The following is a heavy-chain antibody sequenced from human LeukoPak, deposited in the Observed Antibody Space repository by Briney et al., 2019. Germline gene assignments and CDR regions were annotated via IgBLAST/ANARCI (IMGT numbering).Heavy chain of an antibody. D-gene: IGHD6-19*01. Sequence: GGSLRLSCAASGFTFSGSAMHWVRQASGKGLEWVGRIRSKANSYATAYAASVKGRFTISRDDSKNTAYLQMNSLKTGDTAVYYCTSGSSGWYTFSDYWGQGTLVTVSS. V-gene: IGHV3-73*01. CDR1: GFTFSGSA. CDR2: IRSKANSYAT. J-gene: IGHJ4*02. CDR3: TSGSSGWYTFSDY.